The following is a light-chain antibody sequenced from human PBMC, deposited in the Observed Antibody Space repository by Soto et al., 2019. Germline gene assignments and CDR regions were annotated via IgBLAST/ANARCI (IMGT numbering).Light chain of an antibody. J-gene: IGKJ1*01. CDR2: GAS. CDR1: QSVSSSY. Sequence: EIVLTQSPCTLSLSPGERATLSCRASQSVSSSYLAWYQQKPGQAPRLLIYGASSRATGIPDRFSGSGSGTDFTLTITRLEPEDFAIYYCQQYSRSPPTFGRGTKVDI. V-gene: IGKV3-20*01. CDR3: QQYSRSPPT.